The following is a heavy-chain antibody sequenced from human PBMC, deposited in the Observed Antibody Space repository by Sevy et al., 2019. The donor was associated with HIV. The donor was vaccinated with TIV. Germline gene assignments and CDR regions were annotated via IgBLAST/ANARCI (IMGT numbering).Heavy chain of an antibody. CDR3: AKVSPGITMVRGVPWFDY. J-gene: IGHJ4*02. Sequence: GGSLRLSCAASGFTFSSYAMSWVRQAPGKGLEWVSAISGSGGSTYYADSVKGRFTIFRDNSKNTLYLQMNSLRAEDTAVYYCAKVSPGITMVRGVPWFDYWGQGTLVTVSS. CDR1: GFTFSSYA. D-gene: IGHD3-10*01. CDR2: ISGSGGST. V-gene: IGHV3-23*01.